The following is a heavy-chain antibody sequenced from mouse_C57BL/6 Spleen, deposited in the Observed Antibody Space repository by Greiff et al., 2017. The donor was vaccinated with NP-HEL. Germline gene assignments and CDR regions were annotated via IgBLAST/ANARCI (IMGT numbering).Heavy chain of an antibody. CDR2: INPSNGGT. CDR3: ARGAPGTGY. D-gene: IGHD4-1*01. Sequence: QVQLKQPGTELVKPGASVKLSCKASGYTFTSYWMHWVKQRPGQGLEWIVNINPSNGGTNYNEKFKSTATLTVDKSSSKAYMQLSSLTSEDSAVYYCARGAPGTGYWGQGTTLTVSS. J-gene: IGHJ2*01. V-gene: IGHV1-53*01. CDR1: GYTFTSYW.